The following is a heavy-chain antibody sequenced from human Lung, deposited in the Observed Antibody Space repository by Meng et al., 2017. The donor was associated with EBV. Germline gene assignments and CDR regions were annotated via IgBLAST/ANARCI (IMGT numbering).Heavy chain of an antibody. V-gene: IGHV4-61*08. CDR3: ARARWRTGGSYLY. CDR2: IYYSGST. J-gene: IGHJ4*02. D-gene: IGHD1-26*01. CDR1: GGSVSSGGYS. Sequence: QVQLRESGPGLVRPSETLSLTCTVSGGSVSSGGYSWSWIRQPPGKGLEWIGYIYYSGSTNFNPSLKSRVTISVDTSKNQFSLKLSSVTAADTAVYYCARARWRTGGSYLYWGQGTLVTVSS.